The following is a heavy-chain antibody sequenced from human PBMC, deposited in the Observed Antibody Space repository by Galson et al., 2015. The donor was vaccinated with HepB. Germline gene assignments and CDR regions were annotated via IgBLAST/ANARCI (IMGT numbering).Heavy chain of an antibody. CDR3: AKFKGSGSFRQYSFGS. V-gene: IGHV3-23*01. CDR1: GFTFSTFA. CDR2: ISGSGTTI. D-gene: IGHD3-10*01. J-gene: IGHJ4*02. Sequence: SLRLSCAASGFTFSTFAMGWVRQAPGKGLEWVSFISGSGTTIFYADSVKGRLTISRDNSKATLYLQMNSLRAEDTALYFCAKFKGSGSFRQYSFGSWGQGTLVTVSS.